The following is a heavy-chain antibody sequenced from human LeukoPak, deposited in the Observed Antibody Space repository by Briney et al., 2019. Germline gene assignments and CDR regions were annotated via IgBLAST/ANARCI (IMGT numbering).Heavy chain of an antibody. V-gene: IGHV3-30-3*01. D-gene: IGHD2-2*01. Sequence: SFDDTNKVYSDSVKGRFTVSRDTSNNTLYLQMDSLRTEDTAVYYCARDCSSAICYAASDHWGQGTLVTVSS. CDR2: SFDDTNK. CDR3: ARDCSSAICYAASDH. J-gene: IGHJ4*02.